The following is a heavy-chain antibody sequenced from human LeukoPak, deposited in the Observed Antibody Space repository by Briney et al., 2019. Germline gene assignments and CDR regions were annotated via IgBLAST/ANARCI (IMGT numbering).Heavy chain of an antibody. CDR3: ARASRWSSPYYYSMDV. Sequence: GASVKVSCKASGYTFTSYGIRWVRQAPGQGIEWMGWISAYNCNTNYAQKLQGRVTMTTDTSTSPAYMEMRGLRSADTAVYYCARASRWSSPYYYSMDVWGKGTTVTVSS. CDR1: GYTFTSYG. V-gene: IGHV1-18*01. D-gene: IGHD6-13*01. CDR2: ISAYNCNT. J-gene: IGHJ6*03.